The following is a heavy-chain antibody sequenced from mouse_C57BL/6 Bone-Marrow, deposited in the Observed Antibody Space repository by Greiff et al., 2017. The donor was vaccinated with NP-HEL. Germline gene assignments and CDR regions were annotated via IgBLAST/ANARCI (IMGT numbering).Heavy chain of an antibody. CDR1: GYTFTSYW. CDR3: ATPWFAY. Sequence: QVQLQQPGAELVKPGASVKLSCKASGYTFTSYWMQWVKQRPGPGLEWVGVIDPSGSYTNYNQKFKGKATLTVDHSSSTDYMQLSSLTSEDAAVYYCATPWFAYWGQGTLVTVSA. J-gene: IGHJ3*01. CDR2: IDPSGSYT. V-gene: IGHV1-50*01.